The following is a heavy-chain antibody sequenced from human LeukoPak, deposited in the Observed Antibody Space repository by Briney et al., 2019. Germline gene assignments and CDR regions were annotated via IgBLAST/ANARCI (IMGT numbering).Heavy chain of an antibody. CDR2: IIPIFGTA. CDR3: AKHEGDYYYGMDV. V-gene: IGHV1-69*13. CDR1: GGTFSSYA. Sequence: ASVKVSCKASGGTFSSYAISWVRQAPGQGLEWMGGIIPIFGTANYARKFQGRVTITADESTSTAYMELSSLRSEDTAVYYCAKHEGDYYYGMDVWGQGTTVTVSS. J-gene: IGHJ6*02.